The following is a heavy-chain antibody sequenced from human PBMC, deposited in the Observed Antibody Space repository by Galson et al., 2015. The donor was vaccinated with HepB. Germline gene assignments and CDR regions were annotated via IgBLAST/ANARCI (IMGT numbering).Heavy chain of an antibody. CDR2: IIPILGIA. CDR1: GGTFSSYT. V-gene: IGHV1-69*02. D-gene: IGHD5-18*01. Sequence: SVKVSCKASGGTFSSYTISWVRQAPGQGLEWMGRIIPILGIANYAQKFQGRVTITADKSTSTAYMELSSLRSEDTAVYYCARADTAMVTSYDYWGQGTLATVSS. CDR3: ARADTAMVTSYDY. J-gene: IGHJ4*02.